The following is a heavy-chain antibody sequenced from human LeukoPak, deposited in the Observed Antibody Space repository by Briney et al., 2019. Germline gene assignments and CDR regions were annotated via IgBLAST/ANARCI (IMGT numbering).Heavy chain of an antibody. CDR2: ISSSSSYI. J-gene: IGHJ5*01. D-gene: IGHD3-22*01. V-gene: IGHV3-21*01. CDR3: AKDSLSWLSENFDS. CDR1: GFTFSSYS. Sequence: PGGSLRLSCAASGFTFSSYSMNWVRQAPGKGLEWVSSISSSSSYIYYEDSVRGRFTISRDNSQNTLFLQMTNLRPEDTAVYHCAKDSLSWLSENFDSWGQGTLVTVSS.